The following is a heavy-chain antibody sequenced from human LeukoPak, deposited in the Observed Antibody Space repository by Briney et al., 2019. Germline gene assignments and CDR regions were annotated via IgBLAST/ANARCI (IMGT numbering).Heavy chain of an antibody. Sequence: GASVKVSCKASGYTFTNYGINWVRQAPGQGLEWMGWISAYNGNTLYAQKFQGRVTMTRDTSTSTVYMELSSLRSEDTAVYYCARDRPFYGGEPQNYFDYWGQGTLVTVSS. CDR2: ISAYNGNT. D-gene: IGHD4-23*01. CDR3: ARDRPFYGGEPQNYFDY. V-gene: IGHV1-18*01. CDR1: GYTFTNYG. J-gene: IGHJ4*02.